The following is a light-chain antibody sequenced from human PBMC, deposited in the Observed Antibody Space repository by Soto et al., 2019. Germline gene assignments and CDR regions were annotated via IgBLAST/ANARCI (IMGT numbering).Light chain of an antibody. J-gene: IGLJ1*01. Sequence: QSALTQPASVSGSPGQSITISCSGTTRDVGGYEYVSWYQQHPGKAPKLMIYEVTTRPSGVSNRFSGSKSGTTASLTISGLQAEDEADYYCSSYTSSSPYVFGSGTKLTVL. V-gene: IGLV2-14*01. CDR2: EVT. CDR3: SSYTSSSPYV. CDR1: TRDVGGYEY.